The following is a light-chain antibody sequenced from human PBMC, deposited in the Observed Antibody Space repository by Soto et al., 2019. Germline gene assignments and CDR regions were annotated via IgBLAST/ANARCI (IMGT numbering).Light chain of an antibody. CDR1: QTVGTY. J-gene: IGKJ5*01. CDR3: QQRNSWPRIT. Sequence: EIVLTQFPATLSLFPGETATLSCRASQTVGTYLAWYQQKPGQAPRLLISDASNRATGVPTRFSGSGSGTDFTLTISSLEPEDFAVCFCQQRNSWPRITFGQGTRLEIK. V-gene: IGKV3-11*01. CDR2: DAS.